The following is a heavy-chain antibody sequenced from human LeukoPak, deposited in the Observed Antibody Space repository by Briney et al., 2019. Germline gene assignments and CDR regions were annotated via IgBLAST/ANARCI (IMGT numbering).Heavy chain of an antibody. Sequence: GGSLRLSCAASGFTFSSDGMHWVRQAPGKGLEWVAVILYDGSNKYYADSGKGRFTISRDNCKHTLYLKMNSLRAEDTAVYYCAKDLNKRKYGDYVDYWGQGTLVTVSS. CDR2: ILYDGSNK. D-gene: IGHD4-17*01. CDR3: AKDLNKRKYGDYVDY. V-gene: IGHV3-30*18. J-gene: IGHJ4*02. CDR1: GFTFSSDG.